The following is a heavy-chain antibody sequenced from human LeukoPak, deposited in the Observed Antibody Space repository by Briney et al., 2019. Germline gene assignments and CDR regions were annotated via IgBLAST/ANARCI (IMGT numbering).Heavy chain of an antibody. D-gene: IGHD3-22*01. CDR3: VRLYYYDSSRPPL. CDR1: GGSISSSSYY. J-gene: IGHJ4*02. CDR2: IYYSGST. V-gene: IGHV4-39*01. Sequence: SETLSLTCTVSGGSISSSSYYWGWIRQPPGKGLEWIGSIYYSGSTYYNPSLKSRVTLSVDTSKNQFSLKLSSVTAADTAVYYCVRLYYYDSSRPPLWGPGTLAVVSS.